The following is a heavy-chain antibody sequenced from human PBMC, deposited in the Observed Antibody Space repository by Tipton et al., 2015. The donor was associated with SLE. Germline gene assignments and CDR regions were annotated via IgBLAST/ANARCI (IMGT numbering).Heavy chain of an antibody. CDR1: GFTFSSYE. V-gene: IGHV3-48*03. CDR2: ISSSGSTI. Sequence: SLRLSCAASGFTFSSYEMNWVRQAPGKGLEWVSYISSSGSTIYYADSVKGRFTISRDNSKNTLYLQMNSLRAEDTAVYYCAKDMEQWLPGGYMDVWGKGTTVTVSS. CDR3: AKDMEQWLPGGYMDV. J-gene: IGHJ6*03. D-gene: IGHD6-19*01.